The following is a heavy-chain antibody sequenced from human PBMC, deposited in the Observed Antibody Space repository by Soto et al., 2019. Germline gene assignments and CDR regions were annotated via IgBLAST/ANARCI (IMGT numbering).Heavy chain of an antibody. V-gene: IGHV1-18*01. CDR2: ISAYNGNT. D-gene: IGHD1-1*01. CDR1: GYTFTSYG. Sequence: QVQLVQSGAEVKKTGASVKVSCKASGYTFTSYGISWVRQAPGQGLEWMGWISAYNGNTNYAQKLQGRVTMTTDTSTSTAYMELRSLRSDDTAVYYRAASRYNWKSYYYYGMDVWGQGTTVTVSS. J-gene: IGHJ6*02. CDR3: AASRYNWKSYYYYGMDV.